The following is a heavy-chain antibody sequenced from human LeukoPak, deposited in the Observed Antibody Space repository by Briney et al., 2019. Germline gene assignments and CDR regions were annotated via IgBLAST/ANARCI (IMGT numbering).Heavy chain of an antibody. V-gene: IGHV3-23*01. D-gene: IGHD2-8*01. CDR1: GSTFSSYA. CDR3: AKDTSIGKYCTNGVCSPFDY. CDR2: ISDSGDYT. Sequence: GGSLRLSCAGSGSTFSSYAMSWVRQAPGQGLEWVSAISDSGDYTSYADSVRGRFTISRDNSRNTLYLQMISLRPEDTAVYYCAKDTSIGKYCTNGVCSPFDYWGQGTLVTVSS. J-gene: IGHJ4*02.